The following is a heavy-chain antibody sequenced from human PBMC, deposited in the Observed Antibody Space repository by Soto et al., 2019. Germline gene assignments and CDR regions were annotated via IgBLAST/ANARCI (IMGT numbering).Heavy chain of an antibody. Sequence: SETLSLTCTVSGGSISSGGYYWSWIRQHPGKGLEWIGYIYYSWSTYYNPSLKSRFSISVYTSKIQFSLKLSSVTAVDTVVYYCARDQPAGYAFDIWGQGTMVTVSS. V-gene: IGHV4-31*03. CDR1: GGSISSGGYY. CDR2: IYYSWST. J-gene: IGHJ3*02. D-gene: IGHD2-2*01. CDR3: ARDQPAGYAFDI.